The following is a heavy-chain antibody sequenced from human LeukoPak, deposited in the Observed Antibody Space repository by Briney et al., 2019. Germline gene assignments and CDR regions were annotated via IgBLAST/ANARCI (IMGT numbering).Heavy chain of an antibody. Sequence: GGSLRLSCAASGFTFSSYWMHWVRQAPGKGLVWVSRIKSDGSTRYADSVKGRFTTSRDNAKNTVSLQMNSLRVEDTGVYYCARAPSEIGGYYPEYFRHWGQGTLVTVSP. V-gene: IGHV3-74*01. CDR2: IKSDGST. D-gene: IGHD3-22*01. CDR3: ARAPSEIGGYYPEYFRH. J-gene: IGHJ1*01. CDR1: GFTFSSYW.